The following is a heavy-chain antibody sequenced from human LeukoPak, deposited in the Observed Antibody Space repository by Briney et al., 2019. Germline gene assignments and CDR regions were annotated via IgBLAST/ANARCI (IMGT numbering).Heavy chain of an antibody. CDR3: ARDRVGATDYFDY. J-gene: IGHJ4*02. D-gene: IGHD1-26*01. V-gene: IGHV3-30-3*01. CDR1: GFTFSSYA. CDR2: ISYDGSNK. Sequence: GGSLRLSCAASGFTFSSYAMHWVRQAPGKGLEWVAVISYDGSNKYYADSVKGRFTISRDNSKNTLYLQMNSLRAEDTAVYYRARDRVGATDYFDYWGQGTLVTVSS.